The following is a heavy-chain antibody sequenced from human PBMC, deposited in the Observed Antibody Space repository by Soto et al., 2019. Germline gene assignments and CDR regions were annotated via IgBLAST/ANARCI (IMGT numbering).Heavy chain of an antibody. D-gene: IGHD1-26*01. CDR2: ISGTSSFR. Sequence: PGGSLRLSCAASGFTFSDNYMSWIRQAPGKGLEWISNISGTSSFRNYADSVKGRFTISRDNAKNSLYLQMSSLRAEDTAVYYCAKEGVGATVFDFWGQGTLVTVSS. CDR1: GFTFSDNY. J-gene: IGHJ4*02. V-gene: IGHV3-11*06. CDR3: AKEGVGATVFDF.